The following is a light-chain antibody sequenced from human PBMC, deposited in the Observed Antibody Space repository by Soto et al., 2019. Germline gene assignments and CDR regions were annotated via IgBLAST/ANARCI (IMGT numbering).Light chain of an antibody. V-gene: IGLV1-51*01. J-gene: IGLJ1*01. CDR2: DDD. CDR1: SSNIGGNS. Sequence: QSVLTQPASVSGSPGQRVTISCSGSSSNIGGNSVSWYQQLPGTAPKLLIYDDDKRPSGIPDRFSGSKSGTSATLGITGFQTGDEADYYCGSWDSSLSAYVFGTRTKVTVL. CDR3: GSWDSSLSAYV.